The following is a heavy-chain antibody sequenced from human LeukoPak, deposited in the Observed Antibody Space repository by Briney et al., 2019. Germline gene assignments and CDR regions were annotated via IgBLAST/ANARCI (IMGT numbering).Heavy chain of an antibody. CDR2: IDSDGSAT. J-gene: IGHJ4*02. V-gene: IGHV3-74*01. D-gene: IGHD3-16*01. Sequence: GGSLRLSCAASGFTFSNYWMHWVRQAPGKGLVWVSRIDSDGSATNYADSVKGRFTISRDNAKNTLYLQMSSLRAEDTAVYYCTRDLGGTSWGEWNYWGQGTLVTVSS. CDR3: TRDLGGTSWGEWNY. CDR1: GFTFSNYW.